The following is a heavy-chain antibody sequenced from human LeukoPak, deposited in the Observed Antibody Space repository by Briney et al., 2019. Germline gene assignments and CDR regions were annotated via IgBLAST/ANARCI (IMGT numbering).Heavy chain of an antibody. CDR3: ARDSSYSSSPSFGY. D-gene: IGHD6-6*01. CDR2: IYHSGST. Sequence: SETLSLTCTASGYSISSGYYWGWIRQPPGKGLEWIGSIYHSGSTYYNPSLKSRVTISVDTSKNQFSLKLSSVTAADTAVYYCARDSSYSSSPSFGYWGQGTLVTVSS. J-gene: IGHJ4*02. CDR1: GYSISSGYY. V-gene: IGHV4-38-2*02.